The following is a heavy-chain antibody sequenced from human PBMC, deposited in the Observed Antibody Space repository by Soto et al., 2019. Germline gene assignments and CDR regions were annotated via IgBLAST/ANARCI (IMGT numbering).Heavy chain of an antibody. D-gene: IGHD1-26*01. Sequence: ASETLSLTCTVYGGSFNTYYWSWIRQSPEKGLEWIGEINHSGSTNSNPSLMSRVTISVDTSKNQFSLKLSSVTAADTAVYFCARGPGGNYYYYYGMDVWGQGTTVTVSS. CDR1: GGSFNTYY. J-gene: IGHJ6*02. V-gene: IGHV4-34*01. CDR3: ARGPGGNYYYYYGMDV. CDR2: INHSGST.